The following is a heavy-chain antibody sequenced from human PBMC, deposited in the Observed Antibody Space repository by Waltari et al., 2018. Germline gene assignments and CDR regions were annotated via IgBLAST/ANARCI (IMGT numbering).Heavy chain of an antibody. CDR1: GGSVSRGSYY. Sequence: QVQLQESGPGLVKPSETLSLTCTVSGGSVSRGSYYWSWIRQPPGKGLEWIGYIYYSGSTNYNPSLKSRVTISVDTSKNQFSLKLSSVTAADTAVYYCARERGRSHAFDIWGQGTMVTVSS. J-gene: IGHJ3*02. CDR3: ARERGRSHAFDI. V-gene: IGHV4-61*01. CDR2: IYYSGST. D-gene: IGHD3-10*01.